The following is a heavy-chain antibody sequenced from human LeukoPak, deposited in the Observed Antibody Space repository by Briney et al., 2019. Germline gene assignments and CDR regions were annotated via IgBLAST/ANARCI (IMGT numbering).Heavy chain of an antibody. J-gene: IGHJ4*02. Sequence: HPGGSLRLSCAASGFTFSNYAMTWVRQAPGKGLEWVSDISGSGRSTYYADSVKGRFTVSRDNSKNTLYLQMNSLRAEDTAVYYCAKAIAATVTGYWGQGTLVTVSS. V-gene: IGHV3-23*01. CDR3: AKAIAATVTGY. D-gene: IGHD6-13*01. CDR2: ISGSGRST. CDR1: GFTFSNYA.